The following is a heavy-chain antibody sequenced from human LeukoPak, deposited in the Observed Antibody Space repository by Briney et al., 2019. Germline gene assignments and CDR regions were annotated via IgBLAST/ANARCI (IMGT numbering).Heavy chain of an antibody. D-gene: IGHD2-2*02. CDR1: GFSLNTNGVG. Sequence: SGPTLVNPTQTLTLTCTFSGFSLNTNGVGVGWIRQPPRKALEWIALIYWDADKRYTPSLKSRLTVTKDTSKNQVVLTMTNMDLVDTATYYCARVGFCSSTSCYSGAYYFDYWGQGTLVTVSS. J-gene: IGHJ4*02. CDR2: IYWDADK. V-gene: IGHV2-5*02. CDR3: ARVGFCSSTSCYSGAYYFDY.